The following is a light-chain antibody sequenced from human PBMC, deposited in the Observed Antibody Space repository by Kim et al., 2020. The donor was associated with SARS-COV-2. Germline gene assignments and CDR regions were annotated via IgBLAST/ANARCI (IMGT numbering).Light chain of an antibody. V-gene: IGLV3-19*01. CDR2: GKN. J-gene: IGLJ1*01. CDR3: NYRDSSGNHTHV. Sequence: LGQTDRVTCQGDSHRSYYASWYQQKPGQAPVLVIYGKNNRPSGIPDLFSGTSSGNTASLTITGAQAEDEADYYCNYRDSSGNHTHVFGTGTKVTVL. CDR1: SHRSYY.